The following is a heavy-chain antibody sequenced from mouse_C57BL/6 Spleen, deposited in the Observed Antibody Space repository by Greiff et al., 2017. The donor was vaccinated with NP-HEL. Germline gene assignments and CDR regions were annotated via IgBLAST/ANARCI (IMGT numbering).Heavy chain of an antibody. CDR3: AREANWDVADY. V-gene: IGHV1-80*01. J-gene: IGHJ2*01. D-gene: IGHD4-1*01. Sequence: VQLQQSGAELVKPGASVKISCKASGYAFSSYWMNWVKQRPGKGLEWIGQIYPGDGETNYNGKFKGKATLTADKSSSTAYMQLSSLTSEDSAVYFCAREANWDVADYWGQGTTLTVSS. CDR1: GYAFSSYW. CDR2: IYPGDGET.